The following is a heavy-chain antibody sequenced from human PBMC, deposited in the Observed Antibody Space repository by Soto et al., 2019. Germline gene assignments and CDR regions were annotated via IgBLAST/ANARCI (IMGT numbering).Heavy chain of an antibody. CDR1: GYTFTSYG. CDR2: ISDYNGNT. J-gene: IGHJ6*02. V-gene: IGHV1-18*04. CDR3: ARPTRSGYSYVWDYYGMDV. D-gene: IGHD5-18*01. Sequence: QVQLVQSGAEVTKPGASVKVSCKASGYTFTSYGISWVRQAPGQGLEWMGWISDYNGNTNYAQKLQGRVTMTTDTSTRTAYMERRSVRSDDTAVYYCARPTRSGYSYVWDYYGMDVWGQGTTVTVSS.